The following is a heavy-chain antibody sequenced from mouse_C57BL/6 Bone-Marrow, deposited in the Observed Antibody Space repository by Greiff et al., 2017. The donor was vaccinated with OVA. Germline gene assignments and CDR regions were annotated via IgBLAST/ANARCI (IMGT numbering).Heavy chain of an antibody. J-gene: IGHJ3*01. D-gene: IGHD3-2*02. V-gene: IGHV5-9-1*02. Sequence: EVMLVESGAGLVKPGGSLKLSCAASGFTFSSYAMSWVRQTPEKRLEWVAYISSGGDYIYYADTVKGRFTISRDNARNTLYLQMSSLKSEDTAMYYCTRGAAQATEAWFAYWGQGTLVTVSA. CDR1: GFTFSSYA. CDR3: TRGAAQATEAWFAY. CDR2: ISSGGDYI.